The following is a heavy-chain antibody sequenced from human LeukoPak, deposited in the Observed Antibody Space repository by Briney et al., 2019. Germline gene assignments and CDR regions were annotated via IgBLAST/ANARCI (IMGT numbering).Heavy chain of an antibody. CDR1: GYTFTNYH. D-gene: IGHD5-18*01. J-gene: IGHJ6*03. V-gene: IGHV1-69*13. Sequence: ASVKVSCKASGYTFTNYHISWVRQAPGQGLEWMGGIIPIFGTANYAQKFQGRVTITADESTSTAYMELSSLRSEDTAVYYCGYSYGYTYYYYYMDVWGKGTTVTISS. CDR3: GYSYGYTYYYYYMDV. CDR2: IIPIFGTA.